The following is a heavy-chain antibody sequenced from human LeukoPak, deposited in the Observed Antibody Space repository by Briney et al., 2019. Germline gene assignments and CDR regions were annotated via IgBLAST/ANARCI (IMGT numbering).Heavy chain of an antibody. D-gene: IGHD2-15*01. CDR2: IYYSGST. Sequence: PSETLSLTCTVSGGSLSSSSYYWGWSRQPPGKGLEWIGSIYYSGSTYYNPSLKSRVTISVDTSKNQFSLKLSSVTAADTAVYYCARRPRDCSGGSCYSFDYWGQGTLVTVSS. CDR1: GGSLSSSSYY. J-gene: IGHJ4*02. CDR3: ARRPRDCSGGSCYSFDY. V-gene: IGHV4-39*01.